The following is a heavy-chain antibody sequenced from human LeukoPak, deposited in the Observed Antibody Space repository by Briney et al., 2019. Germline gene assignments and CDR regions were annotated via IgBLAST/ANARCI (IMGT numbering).Heavy chain of an antibody. J-gene: IGHJ4*02. Sequence: PGGCLRLSCTASGFTFSSYGMSWVRQAPGKGLEWVSAISMSGGSTYYADSVKGRLTISRDNSKNTLYLQMNSLRAEDTAVYYCAKGAWYNWNHYFDYWGQGTLVTVPS. CDR2: ISMSGGST. CDR1: GFTFSSYG. CDR3: AKGAWYNWNHYFDY. D-gene: IGHD1-20*01. V-gene: IGHV3-23*01.